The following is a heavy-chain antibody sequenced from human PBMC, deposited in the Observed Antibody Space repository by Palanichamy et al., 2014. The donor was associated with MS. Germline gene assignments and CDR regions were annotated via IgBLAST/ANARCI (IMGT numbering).Heavy chain of an antibody. CDR2: GDSDV. Sequence: GDSDVRYSPSFQGQVTISVDKSTRTAYLQWSSLQASDTGMYYCARAANSGWHIDAFNFWGRGTMVTVSS. V-gene: IGHV5-51*01. J-gene: IGHJ3*01. D-gene: IGHD6-19*01. CDR3: ARAANSGWHIDAFNF.